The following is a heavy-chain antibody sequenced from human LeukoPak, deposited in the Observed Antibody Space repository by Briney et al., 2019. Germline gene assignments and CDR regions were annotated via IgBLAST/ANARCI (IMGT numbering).Heavy chain of an antibody. CDR2: TSGSGGST. CDR3: AKDGGLWVSAHWGDS. J-gene: IGHJ4*02. Sequence: PGGSLKLSCAACGFTFSSYAMSWVRQAPGKGPEWVSATSGSGGSTYYADSVKGRFTISRDNSKNTLYLQMNSLRAEDTAVYYCAKDGGLWVSAHWGDSWGRGTLVTVSS. V-gene: IGHV3-23*01. CDR1: GFTFSSYA. D-gene: IGHD7-27*01.